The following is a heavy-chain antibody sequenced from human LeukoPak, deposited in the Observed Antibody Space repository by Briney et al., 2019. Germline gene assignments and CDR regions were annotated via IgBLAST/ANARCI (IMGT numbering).Heavy chain of an antibody. Sequence: PSETLSLTCSVSGDSISSSNYYWSWIRQPPGKGLEWIGEINHSGSTNYNPSLKSRVTISVDTSKNQFSLKLSSVTAADTAVYYCARGLDGLGSWGQGTLVTVSS. CDR1: GDSISSSNYY. D-gene: IGHD1-26*01. J-gene: IGHJ4*02. CDR3: ARGLDGLGS. CDR2: INHSGST. V-gene: IGHV4-39*07.